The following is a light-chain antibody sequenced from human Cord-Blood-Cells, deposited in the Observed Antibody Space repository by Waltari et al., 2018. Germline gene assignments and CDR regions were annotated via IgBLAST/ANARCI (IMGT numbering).Light chain of an antibody. Sequence: QSAPTQPPSASRSPGPSVTISCPGTSSDVGGYNHVSWYQQHPGKAPKLMIYEVSKRPSGVPDRFSGSKSGNTASLTVSGLQAEDEADYYCSSYAGSNNWVFGGGTKLTVL. V-gene: IGLV2-8*01. CDR1: SSDVGGYNH. J-gene: IGLJ3*02. CDR2: EVS. CDR3: SSYAGSNNWV.